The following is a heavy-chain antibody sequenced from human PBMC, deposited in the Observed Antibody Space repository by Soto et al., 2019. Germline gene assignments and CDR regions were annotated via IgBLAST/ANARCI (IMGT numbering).Heavy chain of an antibody. CDR3: ARKAYYAWGRINLFES. V-gene: IGHV4-38-2*01. J-gene: IGHJ4*02. Sequence: SETLSLTCPSSGYSINSDDYLGWIRQTPGKGLEWIASIYHSVSNFYNPSLRSRVTISIDTSKNQFSRRLTALSAADTAMYYCARKAYYAWGRINLFESWAQGTLLTVCS. CDR1: GYSINSDDY. CDR2: IYHSVSN. D-gene: IGHD3-10*01.